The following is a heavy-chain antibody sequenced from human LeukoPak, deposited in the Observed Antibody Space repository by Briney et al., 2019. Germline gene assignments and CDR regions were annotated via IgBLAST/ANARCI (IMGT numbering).Heavy chain of an antibody. CDR1: GGSVRRGGYY. CDR3: APADWESFYFDS. Sequence: LSLTCTVSGGSVRRGGYYWNWIRPHPGKGLEWFGFTCYSEGTYYNPSLMSRITISVPRTQNQFSLQMRDVTTAYTAVYFCAPADWESFYFDSWGQGALVAVSS. J-gene: IGHJ4*02. V-gene: IGHV4-31*03. CDR2: TCYSEGT. D-gene: IGHD1-26*01.